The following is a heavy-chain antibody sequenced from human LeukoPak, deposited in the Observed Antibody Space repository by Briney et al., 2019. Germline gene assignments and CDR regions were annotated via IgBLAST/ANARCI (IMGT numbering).Heavy chain of an antibody. CDR3: AGVGYSSDYYFDY. Sequence: GASVKVSCKASGYTFTGYYMHWVRQAPGQGLELMGWINPNSGGTNYAQKFQGRVTMTRDTSISTAYMELSRLRSDDTAVYYCAGVGYSSDYYFDYWGQGTLVTVSS. CDR2: INPNSGGT. CDR1: GYTFTGYY. V-gene: IGHV1-2*02. J-gene: IGHJ4*02. D-gene: IGHD5-18*01.